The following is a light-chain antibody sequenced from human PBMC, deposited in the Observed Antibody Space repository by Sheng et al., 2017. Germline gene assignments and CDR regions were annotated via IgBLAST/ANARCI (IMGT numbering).Light chain of an antibody. J-gene: IGKJ4*01. Sequence: TQSPGTLSLSPGERATLSCRASQSVSTSSLAWYQQKPGKAPKLLIYKASSLESGVPSRFSGSGSGTEFTLTISSLQPDDFATYYCQQFNNYPLTFGGGTKVEIK. CDR2: KAS. V-gene: IGKV1-5*03. CDR3: QQFNNYPLT. CDR1: QSVSTS.